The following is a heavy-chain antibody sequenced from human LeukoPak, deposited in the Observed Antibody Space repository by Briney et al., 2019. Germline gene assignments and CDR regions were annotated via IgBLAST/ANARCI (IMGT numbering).Heavy chain of an antibody. Sequence: PGGTLRLSCAASGFTFRSYGMTWVRQAPGKGLEWVSAISGSGGRTYYAESVKGRFTISRDNNENTLYLQMNSLRAEDTAVYYCAKAAQVAGRPNLGGHFDYWGQGTLVTVSS. CDR1: GFTFRSYG. CDR3: AKAAQVAGRPNLGGHFDY. V-gene: IGHV3-23*01. D-gene: IGHD6-6*01. CDR2: ISGSGGRT. J-gene: IGHJ4*02.